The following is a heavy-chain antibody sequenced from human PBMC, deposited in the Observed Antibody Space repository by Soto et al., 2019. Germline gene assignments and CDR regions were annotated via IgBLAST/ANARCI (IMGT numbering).Heavy chain of an antibody. Sequence: QVQLVQFGAEVKKPGASVKVSCKTSGFTFTNYVLFCVRQSPGQRLEWVGWIHSCNGNTESSEKFQGRVTLTTDTTSSPADMKLNSLRSEDTALYYCARDVFYLIRSGSPSHLFDFWGQRALVTVSS. V-gene: IGHV1-3*01. CDR3: ARDVFYLIRSGSPSHLFDF. CDR2: IHSCNGNT. J-gene: IGHJ4*02. CDR1: GFTFTNYV. D-gene: IGHD3-3*01.